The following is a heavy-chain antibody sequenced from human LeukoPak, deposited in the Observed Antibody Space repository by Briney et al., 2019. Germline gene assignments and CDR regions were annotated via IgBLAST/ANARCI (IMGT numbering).Heavy chain of an antibody. Sequence: SQTLSLTCTVSGGSISSGSYYWCWIRQPAGKGLEWIGRIYTSGSTNYNPSLKSRVTISVDTSKNQFSLKLSSVTAADTAVYYCARVGTSGAFDIWGQGTMVTVSS. CDR3: ARVGTSGAFDI. V-gene: IGHV4-61*02. CDR1: GGSISSGSYY. CDR2: IYTSGST. J-gene: IGHJ3*02. D-gene: IGHD1-1*01.